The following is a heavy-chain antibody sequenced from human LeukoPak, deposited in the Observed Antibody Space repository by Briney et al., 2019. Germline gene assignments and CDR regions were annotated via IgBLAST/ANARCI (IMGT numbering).Heavy chain of an antibody. D-gene: IGHD3-3*01. CDR1: GYTFTCYY. V-gene: IGHV1-2*02. Sequence: GASVEVSCKASGYTFTCYYMHWVRQAPGQGLEWMGWINPNSGGTNYAQKFQGRVTMTRDTSISTAYMELSRLRSDDTAVYYCARERFFGVAQNWFDPWGQGTLVTVSS. J-gene: IGHJ5*02. CDR2: INPNSGGT. CDR3: ARERFFGVAQNWFDP.